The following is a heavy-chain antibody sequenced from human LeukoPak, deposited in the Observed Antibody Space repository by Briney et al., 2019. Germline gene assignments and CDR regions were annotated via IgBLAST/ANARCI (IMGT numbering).Heavy chain of an antibody. D-gene: IGHD5-12*01. CDR1: GGSISSGDYY. V-gene: IGHV4-30-4*01. Sequence: SETLPLTCTVSGGSISSGDYYWSWIRQPPGKGLEWIGYIYYSGSTYYNPSLKSRVTISVDTSKNQFSLKLSSVTAADTAVYYCARDRGDAFDIWGQGTMVTVSS. J-gene: IGHJ3*02. CDR2: IYYSGST. CDR3: ARDRGDAFDI.